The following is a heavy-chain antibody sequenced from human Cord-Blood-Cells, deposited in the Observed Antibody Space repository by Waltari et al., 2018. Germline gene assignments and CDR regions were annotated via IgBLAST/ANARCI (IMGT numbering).Heavy chain of an antibody. D-gene: IGHD6-6*01. CDR3: ARSNKYSSSSGWYFDL. J-gene: IGHJ2*01. CDR2: IFSNDEK. CDR1: GFSLSNARMG. V-gene: IGHV2-26*01. Sequence: QVTLKESGPVLVKPTETLTLTCTVSGFSLSNARMGVSWIRQPPGKALEWLAHIFSNDEKSYSTSLKGRLTISKDTSKSQVVLTMTNMDPVDTATYYCARSNKYSSSSGWYFDLWGRGTLVTVSS.